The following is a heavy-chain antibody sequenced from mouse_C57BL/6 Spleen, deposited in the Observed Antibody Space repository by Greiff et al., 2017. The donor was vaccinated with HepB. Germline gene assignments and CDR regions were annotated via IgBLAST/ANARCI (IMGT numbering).Heavy chain of an antibody. CDR2: INPSRGYT. Sequence: VQLQQSGAELARPGASVKMSCKASGYTFTSYTMHWVKQRPGQVLEWIGYINPSRGYTKYNQKLKDQATLTADKSSSTAYMQLSSLTSEDSAVYYCAKDGYYSNSDWYFDVWGTGTTVTVSS. CDR1: GYTFTSYT. V-gene: IGHV1-4*01. D-gene: IGHD2-5*01. CDR3: AKDGYYSNSDWYFDV. J-gene: IGHJ1*03.